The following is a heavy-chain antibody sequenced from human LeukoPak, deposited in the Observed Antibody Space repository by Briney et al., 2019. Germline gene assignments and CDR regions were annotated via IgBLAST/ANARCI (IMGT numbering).Heavy chain of an antibody. J-gene: IGHJ4*02. V-gene: IGHV3-7*01. CDR1: GFTFSDYW. CDR3: ARVGTWELQRVFDY. D-gene: IGHD1-26*01. Sequence: GGSLRLSCARSGFTFSDYWMTWVRQVPGKGLEWVANINRGGNEVHYVDSVKGRFTISRDNAKNSLYLQLDSLRVEDTAVYYCARVGTWELQRVFDYWGQGTLVTVSS. CDR2: INRGGNEV.